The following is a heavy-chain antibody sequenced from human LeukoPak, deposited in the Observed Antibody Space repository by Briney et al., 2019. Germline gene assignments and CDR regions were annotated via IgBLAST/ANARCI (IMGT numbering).Heavy chain of an antibody. CDR2: VKSDGRSA. D-gene: IGHD2-2*01. CDR3: ARDQCSGPNCQVALDY. J-gene: IGHJ4*02. Sequence: GGSLRLSCAASGFTFSSFWMHWVRQAPGKGLVWVSRVKSDGRSATYADSVKGRFTVSRDNAKNTLYLQMNSLRAEDTAVNHCARDQCSGPNCQVALDYWGQGTLVTVSS. V-gene: IGHV3-74*01. CDR1: GFTFSSFW.